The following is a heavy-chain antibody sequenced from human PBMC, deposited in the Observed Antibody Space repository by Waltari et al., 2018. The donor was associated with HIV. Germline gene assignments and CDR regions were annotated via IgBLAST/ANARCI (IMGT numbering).Heavy chain of an antibody. CDR1: GFNFSING. V-gene: IGHV3-30*18. J-gene: IGHJ1*01. CDR3: AKDLAGSSL. CDR2: ISYNGKRT. Sequence: QENLVESGGGVVQPGGSLRLSCAGSGFNFSINGMHWVRQSPGKGLEWVATISYNGKRTDYVDSVKGRFTISRDNSKHTVFLQMSSLRAEDTSIYYCAKDLAGSSLWGQGALVIVSS. D-gene: IGHD3-10*01.